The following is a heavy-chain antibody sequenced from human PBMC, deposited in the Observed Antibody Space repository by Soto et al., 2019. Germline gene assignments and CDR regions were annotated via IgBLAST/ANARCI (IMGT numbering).Heavy chain of an antibody. CDR1: GGSISSYY. CDR3: ARDRLTPDAYHYYYGMDV. V-gene: IGHV4-59*01. CDR2: IYYSGST. D-gene: IGHD6-25*01. J-gene: IGHJ6*02. Sequence: ASETLSLTCTVSGGSISSYYWSWIRQPPGKGLEWIGYIYYSGSTNYNPSLKSRVTISVDTSKNQFSLKLSSVTAADTAVYYCARDRLTPDAYHYYYGMDVSCQGTTVTVS.